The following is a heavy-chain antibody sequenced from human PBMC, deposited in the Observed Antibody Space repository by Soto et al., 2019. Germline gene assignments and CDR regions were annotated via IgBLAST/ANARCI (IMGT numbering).Heavy chain of an antibody. CDR1: GFTFSTYT. CDR3: ARDPLPGP. J-gene: IGHJ5*02. Sequence: GGSLRLSCAASGFTFSTYTMTWVRQAPGKGLEWVANIKQDGSEKYYVDSVKGRFTISRDNAKNSLYLQMNSLRAEDTAVYYCARDPLPGPWGQGTLVTVSS. V-gene: IGHV3-7*01. CDR2: IKQDGSEK.